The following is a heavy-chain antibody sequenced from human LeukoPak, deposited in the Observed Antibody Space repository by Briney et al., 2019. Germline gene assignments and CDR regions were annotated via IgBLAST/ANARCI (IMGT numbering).Heavy chain of an antibody. J-gene: IGHJ4*02. CDR1: GYSISNNFY. V-gene: IGHV4-38-2*02. CDR3: ARDLVSGYYGSGSYSYYFDY. Sequence: SETLSLTCTVSGYSISNNFYWAWIRQSPGKGLEWIVSINHSWSTYYNPSLKSRVTISVDTSKNQFSLKLTSVTAADTAVYYCARDLVSGYYGSGSYSYYFDYWGQGTLVTVSS. CDR2: INHSWST. D-gene: IGHD3-10*01.